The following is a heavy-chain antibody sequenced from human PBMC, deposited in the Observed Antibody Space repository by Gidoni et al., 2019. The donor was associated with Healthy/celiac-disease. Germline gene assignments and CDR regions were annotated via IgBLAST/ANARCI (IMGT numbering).Heavy chain of an antibody. CDR1: GFTFRRYS. D-gene: IGHD6-6*01. Sequence: EVQLVESGGGLVKPGGPLRLSCAPPGFTFRRYSMNWVRQAPGKGLEWVSSISSSSNYIDYADAVKGRFTISRDNAKNSLYLKMNSLGAEDTAVYYCARDRGDIVAARQYFGYWGQGTLVTVSS. CDR3: ARDRGDIVAARQYFGY. V-gene: IGHV3-21*01. J-gene: IGHJ4*02. CDR2: ISSSSNYI.